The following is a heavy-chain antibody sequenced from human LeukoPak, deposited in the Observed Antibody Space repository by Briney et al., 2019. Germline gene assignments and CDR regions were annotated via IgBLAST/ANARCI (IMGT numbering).Heavy chain of an antibody. D-gene: IGHD6-19*01. CDR1: GFTFSSYA. CDR2: ISYDGSNK. CDR3: AKDPSGGWYGLDY. V-gene: IGHV3-30-3*01. Sequence: PGRSLRLSCAASGFTFSSYAMHWVRQAPGKGLEWVAVISYDGSNKYYADSVKGRFTISRDNSKNTLYLQMNSLRAEDTAVYYCAKDPSGGWYGLDYWGQGTLVTVSS. J-gene: IGHJ4*02.